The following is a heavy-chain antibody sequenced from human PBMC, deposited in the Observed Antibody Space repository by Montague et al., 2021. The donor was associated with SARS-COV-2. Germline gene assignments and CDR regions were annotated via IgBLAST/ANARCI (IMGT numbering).Heavy chain of an antibody. J-gene: IGHJ5*02. V-gene: IGHV4-59*08. CDR3: ARHDPYDALRP. D-gene: IGHD3-22*01. CDR1: GGSLSRYY. Sequence: SETLSLTCTVSGGSLSRYYWFWIRQPPGKGLEWIGHIYFSGSANYNSSFKSRVTISVDTSKNQISLKLKSVTAADTAVYYCARHDPYDALRPWGQGTLVTVSS. CDR2: IYFSGSA.